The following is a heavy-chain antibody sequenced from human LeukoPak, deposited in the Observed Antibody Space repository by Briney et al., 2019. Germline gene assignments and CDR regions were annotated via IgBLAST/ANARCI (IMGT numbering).Heavy chain of an antibody. CDR1: GVTFSTYA. J-gene: IGHJ4*02. CDR2: ISGSGGST. Sequence: PGGSLRLSCAASGVTFSTYAMSWARQAPGKGLEWVSGISGSGGSTYYADSVKGRFTISRDNSKDTLYLQMNSLRAEDTAVYYCAKSKAAVSGTPDYWGQGTLVTVSS. CDR3: AKSKAAVSGTPDY. D-gene: IGHD6-19*01. V-gene: IGHV3-23*01.